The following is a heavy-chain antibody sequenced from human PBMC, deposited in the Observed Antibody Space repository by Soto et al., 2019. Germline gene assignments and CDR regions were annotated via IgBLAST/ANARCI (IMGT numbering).Heavy chain of an antibody. CDR1: GCSMSKFY. CDR3: VRDGSKTLRDCFDP. V-gene: IGHV4-4*07. CDR2: VYATGTS. D-gene: IGHD4-17*01. J-gene: IGHJ5*02. Sequence: TLSLTCSVSGCSMSKFYLSWIRKTAGKGLEWMGRVYATGTSDYNPSLRSRIAMSVDISKKTFSLRLRSVTAADTGVYYCVRDGSKTLRDCFDPWGQGILVTVSS.